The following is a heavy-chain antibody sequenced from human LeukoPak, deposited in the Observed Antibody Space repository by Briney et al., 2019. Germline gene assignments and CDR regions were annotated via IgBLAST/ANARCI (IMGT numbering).Heavy chain of an antibody. CDR3: ATGFVVIGAFDI. D-gene: IGHD2-21*01. CDR2: INPHSGGT. CDR1: GYTFTGYY. Sequence: ASVKVSCKASGYTFTGYYIHWVRQAPGQGLEWMGWINPHSGGTNYAQKFQGRVTMTRDTSINTAYMELSRLRSDDTAVYYCATGFVVIGAFDIWGQGTLVAVSS. J-gene: IGHJ3*02. V-gene: IGHV1-2*02.